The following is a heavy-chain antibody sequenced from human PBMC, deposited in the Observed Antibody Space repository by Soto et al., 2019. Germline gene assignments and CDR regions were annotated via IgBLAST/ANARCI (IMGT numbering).Heavy chain of an antibody. D-gene: IGHD2-15*01. CDR3: AKDHIVVVAATFAFDI. V-gene: IGHV3-23*01. J-gene: IGHJ3*02. Sequence: GSLRLSCAASGFTFSSYAMSWVRQAPGKGLEWGSAISGSGGSTYYADSVKGRFTISRDNSKNTLYLQMNSLRAEDTAVYYCAKDHIVVVAATFAFDIWGQGTMVTVSS. CDR1: GFTFSSYA. CDR2: ISGSGGST.